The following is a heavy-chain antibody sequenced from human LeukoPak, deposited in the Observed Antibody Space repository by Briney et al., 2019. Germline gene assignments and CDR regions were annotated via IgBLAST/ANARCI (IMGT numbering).Heavy chain of an antibody. CDR3: ASGYGSSGGAFDI. CDR1: GFTFSTYG. V-gene: IGHV3-33*01. J-gene: IGHJ3*02. D-gene: IGHD3-22*01. Sequence: PGGSLRLSCAASGFTFSTYGMHWVRQAPGKGLEWLAFIWYDGSKKYYADSVKGRFTISRDNSKNTLYLQMNSLRAEDTAVYYCASGYGSSGGAFDIWGQGTMVTVSS. CDR2: IWYDGSKK.